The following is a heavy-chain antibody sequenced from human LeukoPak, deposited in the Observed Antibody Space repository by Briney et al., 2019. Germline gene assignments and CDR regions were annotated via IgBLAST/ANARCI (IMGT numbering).Heavy chain of an antibody. CDR2: IRSGGGST. CDR3: ARVIGSYGDSVY. V-gene: IGHV3-23*01. CDR1: GIIFSAYA. J-gene: IGHJ4*01. D-gene: IGHD4-17*01. Sequence: GGPQRLSCTASGIIFSAYAMMWRRLAAGKGPEWVSAIRSGGGSTFYADSVKRRFTISRDNSKYTLFLQMNSLRAEDTAVYYCARVIGSYGDSVYWGDGNLVTVSS.